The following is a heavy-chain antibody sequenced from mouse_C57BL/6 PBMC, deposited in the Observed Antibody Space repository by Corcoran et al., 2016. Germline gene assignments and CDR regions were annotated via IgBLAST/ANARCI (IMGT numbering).Heavy chain of an antibody. D-gene: IGHD3-2*02. CDR2: INTYSGVP. Sequence: QIQLVQSGPELKKPGETVKISCKASGYTFTTYGMSWVKQAPGKGLKWMGWINTYSGVPTYADDFKGRFAFSLETSASTAYSQINNLKNEDTATYFCARSEQLRPWTIDAMDYWGQGTSVTVSS. V-gene: IGHV9-3*01. J-gene: IGHJ4*01. CDR1: GYTFTTYG. CDR3: ARSEQLRPWTIDAMDY.